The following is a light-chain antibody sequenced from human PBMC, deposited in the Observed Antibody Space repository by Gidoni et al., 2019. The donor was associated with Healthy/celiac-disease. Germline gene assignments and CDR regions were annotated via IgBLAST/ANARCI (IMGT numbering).Light chain of an antibody. CDR3: SSYTSSSTPYV. CDR1: SSDVGGYND. V-gene: IGLV2-14*03. Sequence: QSALTQPASVSGSPGQSITISCTGTSSDVGGYNDVSWYQQTPGKAPKLMIYDVSNRPSGVSNRFSGSKSGNTASLTISGLQAEDEADYYCSSYTSSSTPYVFGTGTKVTVL. CDR2: DVS. J-gene: IGLJ1*01.